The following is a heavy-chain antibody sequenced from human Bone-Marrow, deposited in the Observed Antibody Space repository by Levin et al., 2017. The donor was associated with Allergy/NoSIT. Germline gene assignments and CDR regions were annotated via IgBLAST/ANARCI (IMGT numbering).Heavy chain of an antibody. J-gene: IGHJ4*02. D-gene: IGHD2-21*02. CDR2: ISGSGGST. Sequence: GESLKISCAASGFTFSSYAMTWVRQAPGRGLEWVSAISGSGGSTYYADSVKGRFTISKDNSKNMLYLQMNSLRAEDTAVYFCAKDGWGESAIICPYYFDYWGQGTLVTVSS. CDR1: GFTFSSYA. CDR3: AKDGWGESAIICPYYFDY. V-gene: IGHV3-23*01.